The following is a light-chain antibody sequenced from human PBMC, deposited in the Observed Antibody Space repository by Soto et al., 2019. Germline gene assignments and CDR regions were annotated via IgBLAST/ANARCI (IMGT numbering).Light chain of an antibody. J-gene: IGKJ1*01. CDR2: DAS. CDR1: QSVSSQ. Sequence: EIVLTQSPATLSLSPGERATLSCRASQSVSSQLAWYQQKPGQAPRLLIYDASNRATGIPDRFSGSGSGTDFTLTISRLEPEDFAVYYCQQYGSSPGTFGQGTKVDI. V-gene: IGKV3-20*01. CDR3: QQYGSSPGT.